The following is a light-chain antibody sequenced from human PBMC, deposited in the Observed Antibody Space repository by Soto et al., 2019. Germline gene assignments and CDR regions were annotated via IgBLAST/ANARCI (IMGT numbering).Light chain of an antibody. CDR3: QSYDKSLSGFYV. Sequence: QSVLTQPPSVSGAPGQRVTISCAGSSSNIGAGYNVHWYQHLPGRAPKLLIFGNDNRPSGVPDRFSASKSGSSASLAITGLQAEDEDDYYCQSYDKSLSGFYVFGTGTKLTVL. CDR1: SSNIGAGYN. V-gene: IGLV1-40*01. CDR2: GND. J-gene: IGLJ1*01.